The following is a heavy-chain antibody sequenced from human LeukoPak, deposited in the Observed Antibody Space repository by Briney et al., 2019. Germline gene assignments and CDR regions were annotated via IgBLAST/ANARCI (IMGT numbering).Heavy chain of an antibody. CDR3: ASSGGSWIDY. J-gene: IGHJ4*02. CDR1: GFTFSSYT. Sequence: GGSLRLSCAASGFTFSSYTMHWVRQAPGKGLDWVALISYDGSNKYYADSVRGRFTISRDNSKNTLFLQMNSLRAEDTAVYYCASSGGSWIDYWGQGTLVTVSS. CDR2: ISYDGSNK. D-gene: IGHD2-15*01. V-gene: IGHV3-30*04.